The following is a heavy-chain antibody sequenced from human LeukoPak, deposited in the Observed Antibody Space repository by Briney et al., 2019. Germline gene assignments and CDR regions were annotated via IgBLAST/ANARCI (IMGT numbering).Heavy chain of an antibody. CDR3: ARDHMIRGVVSRQGVDY. CDR2: FSSSGGCV. CDR1: GFAFSNYE. Sequence: GGSLRLSCAASGFAFSNYELKWARQAPGKGVEWLSYFSSSGGCVYYADSMKGRFTISRDNAKNSLLLQLNSLRDEDTGIYYCARDHMIRGVVSRQGVDYWGQGTLVTVSS. J-gene: IGHJ4*02. V-gene: IGHV3-48*03. D-gene: IGHD3-10*01.